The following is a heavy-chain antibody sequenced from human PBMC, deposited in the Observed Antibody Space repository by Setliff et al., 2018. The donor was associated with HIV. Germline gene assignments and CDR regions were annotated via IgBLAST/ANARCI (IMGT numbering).Heavy chain of an antibody. CDR2: IYYSGST. Sequence: SETLSLTCTVSGGSISSSSYYWGWIRQPPGKGLEWIGSIYYSGSTYYNPSLKSRVTISVDTSKNQFSLKLSSVTAADTAAYYCARHRFAVEMATITVDYYYYYMDVWGKGTTVTVSS. J-gene: IGHJ6*03. CDR1: GGSISSSSYY. CDR3: ARHRFAVEMATITVDYYYYYMDV. D-gene: IGHD5-12*01. V-gene: IGHV4-39*01.